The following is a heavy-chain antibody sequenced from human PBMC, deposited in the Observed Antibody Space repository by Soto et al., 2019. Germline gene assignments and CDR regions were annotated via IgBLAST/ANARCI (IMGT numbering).Heavy chain of an antibody. V-gene: IGHV1-69*13. CDR1: GGTFSSSA. Sequence: SVEVSCKASGGTFSSSAISWLRQAPGQGLAWMGGIIPIFGTANYAQKFQGRVTITADESTSTAYMELRNLKSEDTAAYYCARDYYYSEGSWIPHYWRRGTLVTFSS. J-gene: IGHJ4*02. CDR3: ARDYYYSEGSWIPHY. D-gene: IGHD3-10*01. CDR2: IIPIFGTA.